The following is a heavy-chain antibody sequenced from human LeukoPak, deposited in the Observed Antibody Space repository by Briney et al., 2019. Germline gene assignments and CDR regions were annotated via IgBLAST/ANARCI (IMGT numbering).Heavy chain of an antibody. J-gene: IGHJ5*02. CDR2: MPYEENVADNGIP. CDR1: GDSISNSVWS. D-gene: IGHD3-3*01. Sequence: PSETLSLTCICSGDSISNSVWSWGGIRQPPGKGLEWIGTMPYEENVADNGIPACKPSLKRRVSISADTPKHQLSLTVNSVTAADTASYYSARLTLTGVGGRGWFDPWAQGTLVIVSS. CDR3: ARLTLTGVGGRGWFDP. V-gene: IGHV4-39*01.